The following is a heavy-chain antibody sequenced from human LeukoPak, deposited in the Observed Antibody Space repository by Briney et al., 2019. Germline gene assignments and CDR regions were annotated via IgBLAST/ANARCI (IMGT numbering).Heavy chain of an antibody. CDR1: GYTFTSYA. CDR2: INTNTGNP. J-gene: IGHJ4*02. CDR3: ARVPNVAAVAGRYYFDY. V-gene: IGHV7-4-1*02. D-gene: IGHD6-19*01. Sequence: ASVKVSCKASGYTFTSYAMNWVRQAPGQGLEWMGWINTNTGNPTYAQGFTGPFVFSLDTSVSTAYLQISSPKAEDTAVYYCARVPNVAAVAGRYYFDYWGQGTLVTVSS.